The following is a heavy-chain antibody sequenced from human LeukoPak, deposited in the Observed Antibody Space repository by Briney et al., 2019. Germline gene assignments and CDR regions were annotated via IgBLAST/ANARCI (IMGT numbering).Heavy chain of an antibody. CDR3: AELGITMIGGV. D-gene: IGHD3-10*02. CDR2: ISSSGSTI. CDR1: GVNFSSYW. J-gene: IGHJ6*04. V-gene: IGHV3-48*04. Sequence: GSLRLSCAVSGVNFSSYWMSWVRQAPGKGLEWVSYISSSGSTIYYADSVKGRFTISRDNAKNSLYLQMNSLRAEDTAVYYCAELGITMIGGVWGKGTTVTFSS.